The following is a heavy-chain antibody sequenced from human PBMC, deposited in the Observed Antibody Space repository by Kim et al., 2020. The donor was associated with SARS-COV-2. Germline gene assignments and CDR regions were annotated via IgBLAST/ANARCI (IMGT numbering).Heavy chain of an antibody. CDR2: INWDGGSS. CDR1: GFTFEDHG. V-gene: IGHV3-43D*03. CDR3: VRSQGANARGYFDS. D-gene: IGHD6-13*01. Sequence: GGSLRLSCEASGFTFEDHGMHWVRQIPGKGLEWVSLINWDGGSSHYVDSVKGRFTMSRDNSKNSLYLDMNGLRIEDSALYYCVRSQGANARGYFDSWGQGTLVTVSS. J-gene: IGHJ4*02.